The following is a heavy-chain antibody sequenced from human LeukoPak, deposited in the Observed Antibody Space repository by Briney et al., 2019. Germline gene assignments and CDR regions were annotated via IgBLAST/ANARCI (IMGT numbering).Heavy chain of an antibody. CDR3: AKDRRVVVSHFDY. J-gene: IGHJ4*02. Sequence: GGSLRLSCAASGFTFSSYGMHWVRQAPGKGLEWVAVISYDGSNKYYADSVKGRFTISRDNSKNTLYLQMNSLRAEDTAVYYCAKDRRVVVSHFDYWGQGTLVTVSP. V-gene: IGHV3-30*18. D-gene: IGHD2-15*01. CDR1: GFTFSSYG. CDR2: ISYDGSNK.